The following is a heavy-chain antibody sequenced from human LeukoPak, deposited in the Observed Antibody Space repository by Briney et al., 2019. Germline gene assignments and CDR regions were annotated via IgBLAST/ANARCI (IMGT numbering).Heavy chain of an antibody. V-gene: IGHV3-48*01. CDR3: ARGRVSGYYYYMDV. CDR2: ISGSSSAI. D-gene: IGHD1-14*01. Sequence: GGSLRLSCAASGFTFSSYEMNWVRQAPGKGLEWVSYISGSSSAIYYADSVKGRFTISRGNAKNSLYLQMNSLRAEDTAVYYCARGRVSGYYYYMDVWGKGTTVTVSS. J-gene: IGHJ6*03. CDR1: GFTFSSYE.